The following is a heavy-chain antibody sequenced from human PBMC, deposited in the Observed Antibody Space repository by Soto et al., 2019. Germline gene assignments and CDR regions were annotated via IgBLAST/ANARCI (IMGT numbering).Heavy chain of an antibody. CDR2: IYPADSDT. Sequence: PGESLKISCKVSGYSVTNYWIGWVRQMPGKGLEWMGIIYPADSDTRYSPSFQGQVTISADKSISTAYLQWSSLKASDTAMYYCARHGNYGDLPDAFDIWGQGTMVTVS. V-gene: IGHV5-51*01. D-gene: IGHD4-17*01. CDR1: GYSVTNYW. CDR3: ARHGNYGDLPDAFDI. J-gene: IGHJ3*02.